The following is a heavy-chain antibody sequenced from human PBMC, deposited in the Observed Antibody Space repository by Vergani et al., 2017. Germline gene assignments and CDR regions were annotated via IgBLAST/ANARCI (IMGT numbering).Heavy chain of an antibody. Sequence: QVQLVQSGAEVKKPGASVKVSCKASGYTFTSYYMHWVRQAPGQGLEWMGIINPSGGSTSYAQKFQGRVTMTRDTSTSTVYMELSSLRSEDTAVYYCARDARRLRLGELSPTRWGQGTLVTVSS. J-gene: IGHJ4*02. D-gene: IGHD3-16*02. CDR1: GYTFTSYY. CDR3: ARDARRLRLGELSPTR. CDR2: INPSGGST. V-gene: IGHV1-46*01.